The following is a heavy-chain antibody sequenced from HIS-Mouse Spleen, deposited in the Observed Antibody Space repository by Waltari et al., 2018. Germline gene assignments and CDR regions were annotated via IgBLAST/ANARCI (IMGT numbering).Heavy chain of an antibody. J-gene: IGHJ2*01. CDR2: IYYSGST. Sequence: QLQLQESGPGLVKPSETLSLTCTVSGGSISSSSYSCGWIRRPQGKGLEWIGSIYYSGSTYYNPSLKSRVTISVDTSKNQFSLKLSSVTAADTAVYYCAREIPYSSSWYDWYFDLWGRGTLVTVSS. V-gene: IGHV4-39*07. CDR3: AREIPYSSSWYDWYFDL. CDR1: GGSISSSSYS. D-gene: IGHD6-13*01.